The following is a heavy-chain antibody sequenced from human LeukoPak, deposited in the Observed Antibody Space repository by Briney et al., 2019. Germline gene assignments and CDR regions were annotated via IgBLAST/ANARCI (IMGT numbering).Heavy chain of an antibody. CDR1: GFTFSSYA. V-gene: IGHV3-23*01. CDR3: AKDVGYYDSSGFDY. CDR2: ISGSGGST. Sequence: GGSLRLSCAASGFTFSSYAMSWVRQAPGKGLEWVSAISGSGGSTYYADSVKGRFTTSRDNSKNTLYLQMNSLRAEDTAVYYCAKDVGYYDSSGFDYWGQGTLVTVSS. D-gene: IGHD3-22*01. J-gene: IGHJ4*02.